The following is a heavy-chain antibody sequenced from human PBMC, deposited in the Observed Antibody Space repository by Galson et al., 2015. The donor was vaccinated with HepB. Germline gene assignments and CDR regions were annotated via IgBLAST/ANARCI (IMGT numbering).Heavy chain of an antibody. CDR3: ARDTSFGV. Sequence: GLEWIGYIYYSGTTSYHPSLKSRVSISLDTSENRFSLKLSAVTAADTAVYYCARDTSFGVWGQGTMVSVSS. D-gene: IGHD2-2*01. V-gene: IGHV4-61*03. J-gene: IGHJ3*01. CDR2: IYYSGTT.